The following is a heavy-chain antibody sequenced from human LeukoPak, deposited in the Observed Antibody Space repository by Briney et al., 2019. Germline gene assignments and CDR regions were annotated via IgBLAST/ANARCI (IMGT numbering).Heavy chain of an antibody. V-gene: IGHV3-23*01. CDR2: ISGSGGST. Sequence: GGSLRLSCVGSGFSLSDYWMHWVRQAPGKGLEWVSAISGSGGSTYYADSVKGRFTISRDNSKNTLYLQMNSLRAEDTAVYYCAKPGRYYYDSSGYYYGAFDIWGQGTMVTVSS. CDR3: AKPGRYYYDSSGYYYGAFDI. CDR1: GFSLSDYW. D-gene: IGHD3-22*01. J-gene: IGHJ3*02.